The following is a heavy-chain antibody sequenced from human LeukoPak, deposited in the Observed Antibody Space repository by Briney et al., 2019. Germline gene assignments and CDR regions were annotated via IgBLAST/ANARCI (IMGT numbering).Heavy chain of an antibody. CDR1: GGSISSGGYY. CDR3: ARTYMTSARFDP. D-gene: IGHD2-21*02. CDR2: IYYSGST. V-gene: IGHV4-31*11. Sequence: SETLSLTCAVSGGSISSGGYYWSWIRQHPGKGLEWIGYIYYSGSTYYNPSLKSRVTISVDTSKNQFSLKLSSVTAADTAVYYCARTYMTSARFDPWGQGTLVTVSS. J-gene: IGHJ5*02.